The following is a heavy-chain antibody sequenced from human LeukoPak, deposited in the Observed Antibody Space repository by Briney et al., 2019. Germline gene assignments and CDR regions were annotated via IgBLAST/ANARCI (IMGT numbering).Heavy chain of an antibody. Sequence: GGSLRLSCAASGFTFSSYGMHWVRQAPGKGLEWGAFIRYDGSNKYYADSVKGRFTISRDNSKNTLYLQMNSLRAEDTAVYYCAKDPRGYSYGTYFDYWGQGTLVTVSS. J-gene: IGHJ4*02. CDR1: GFTFSSYG. D-gene: IGHD5-18*01. V-gene: IGHV3-30*02. CDR2: IRYDGSNK. CDR3: AKDPRGYSYGTYFDY.